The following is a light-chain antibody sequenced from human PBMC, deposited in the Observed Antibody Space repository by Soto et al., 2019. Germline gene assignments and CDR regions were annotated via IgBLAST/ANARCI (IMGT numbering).Light chain of an antibody. CDR3: QQYGSSLLT. CDR2: GAS. V-gene: IGKV3-20*01. J-gene: IGKJ4*01. Sequence: EIVLTQSPGTLSLSPGERATLSCRASQSVSSSYLAWYQQKPGQAPRLLIYGASSRATGIPDRFSGSGSGTDFTLTISRLEPADFAVYYCQQYGSSLLTFGGGTKMEIK. CDR1: QSVSSSY.